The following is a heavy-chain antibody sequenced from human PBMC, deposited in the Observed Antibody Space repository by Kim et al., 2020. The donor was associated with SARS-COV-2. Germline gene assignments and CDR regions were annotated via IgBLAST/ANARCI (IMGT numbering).Heavy chain of an antibody. CDR1: GYTFTSYG. CDR2: ISAYNGNT. V-gene: IGHV1-18*04. CDR3: ARVTVEYYVSGGYYYYGMDV. J-gene: IGHJ6*02. Sequence: ASVKVSCKASGYTFTSYGISWVRQAPGQGLEWMGWISAYNGNTNYAQKLQGRVTMTTDTSTSTAYMELRSLRSDDTAVYYCARVTVEYYVSGGYYYYGMDVWGQGTTVTVSS. D-gene: IGHD3-10*01.